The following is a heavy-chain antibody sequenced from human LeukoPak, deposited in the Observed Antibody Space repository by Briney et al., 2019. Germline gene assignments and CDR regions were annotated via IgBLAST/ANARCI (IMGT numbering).Heavy chain of an antibody. CDR2: IWYDGSNK. CDR1: GFTFSSYG. CDR3: AREGSGSYSKYYDY. V-gene: IGHV3-33*01. D-gene: IGHD1-26*01. Sequence: GGSLRLSCTASGFTFSSYGMHWVRQAPGKGLEWVAVIWYDGSNKYYADSVKGRFTISRDNSKNTLYLQMNSLRAEDTAVYYCAREGSGSYSKYYDYWGQGTLVTVSS. J-gene: IGHJ4*02.